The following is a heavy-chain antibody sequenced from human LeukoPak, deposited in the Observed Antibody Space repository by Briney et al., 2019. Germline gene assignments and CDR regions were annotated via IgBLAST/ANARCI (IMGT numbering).Heavy chain of an antibody. V-gene: IGHV4-59*08. D-gene: IGHD6-13*01. Sequence: PSETLSLTCTVSGGSISSYYWSWIRQPPGKGLEWIGYIYYSGSTNYNPSLKSRVTISVDTSKNQFSLKLSSVTAADTAVYYCARHPYSSSWSGSCYFDYWGQGTLVTVSS. CDR1: GGSISSYY. J-gene: IGHJ4*02. CDR3: ARHPYSSSWSGSCYFDY. CDR2: IYYSGST.